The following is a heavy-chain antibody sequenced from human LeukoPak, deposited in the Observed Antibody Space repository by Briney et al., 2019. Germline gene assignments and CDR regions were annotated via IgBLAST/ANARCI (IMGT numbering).Heavy chain of an antibody. V-gene: IGHV4-61*02. Sequence: LFLPCIVSGGYIIRGSYYWNWVRQPAGKGLEWMGRVYNSGRTNYNPSLKSRVTISTDMSKNQLSLQLSSVTAADTAVYYCARKTFGDLYFDSWGQGTLVIVSS. D-gene: IGHD3-10*01. J-gene: IGHJ4*02. CDR1: GGYIIRGSYY. CDR2: VYNSGRT. CDR3: ARKTFGDLYFDS.